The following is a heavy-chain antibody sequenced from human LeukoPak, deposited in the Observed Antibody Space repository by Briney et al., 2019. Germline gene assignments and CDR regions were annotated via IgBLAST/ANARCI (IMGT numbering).Heavy chain of an antibody. V-gene: IGHV1-2*02. CDR3: ARRIAGRLINDAFDI. J-gene: IGHJ3*02. D-gene: IGHD6-6*01. Sequence: ASVKVSCKASGYTFTGHYMHWVRQAPGQGLEWMGWINPYSGGTHYALIFQDRVTMTRDTSISTAYMELSRLRSDDAAVYYRARRIAGRLINDAFDIWGQGTMDTVSS. CDR2: INPYSGGT. CDR1: GYTFTGHY.